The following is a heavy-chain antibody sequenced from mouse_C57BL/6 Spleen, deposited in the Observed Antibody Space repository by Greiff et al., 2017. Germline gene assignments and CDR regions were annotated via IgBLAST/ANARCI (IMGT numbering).Heavy chain of an antibody. Sequence: QVQLQQSGAELVRPGTSVKMSCKASGYTFTNYWIGWAKQRPGHGLEWIGDIYPGGGYTTYNEKFKGQATLTADKSSSTAYMQFSSLTSEDSAIYYWATGTGDFDYWGQGTTLTVSS. CDR2: IYPGGGYT. CDR1: GYTFTNYW. V-gene: IGHV1-63*01. J-gene: IGHJ2*01. CDR3: ATGTGDFDY. D-gene: IGHD4-1*01.